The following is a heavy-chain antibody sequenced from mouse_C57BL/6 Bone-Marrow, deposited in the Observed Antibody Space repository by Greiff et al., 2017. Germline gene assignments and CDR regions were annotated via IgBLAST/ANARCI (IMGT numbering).Heavy chain of an antibody. V-gene: IGHV1-63*01. CDR1: GYTFTNYW. J-gene: IGHJ3*01. Sequence: VQGVESGAELVRPGTSVKMSCKASGYTFTNYWIGWAKQRPGHGLEWIGDIYPGGGYTNYNEKFKGKATLTADKSSSTAYMQFSSLTSEDSAIYYCARRDYGSSYGFAYWGQGTLVTVSA. D-gene: IGHD1-1*01. CDR2: IYPGGGYT. CDR3: ARRDYGSSYGFAY.